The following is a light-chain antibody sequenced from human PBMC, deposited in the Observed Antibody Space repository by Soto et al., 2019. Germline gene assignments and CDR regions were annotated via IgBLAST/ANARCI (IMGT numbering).Light chain of an antibody. Sequence: GVTQHQEKMAVSLGERASINFKSIQIVLYSSNNKNYLAWYQQKPGQAPRLLIFDAPSRATGIPDRFSGSGSGTDFTLSISRLQAEDFAVYYCQLYGSLPRTFGHGTMVDVK. J-gene: IGKJ1*01. CDR3: QLYGSLPRT. CDR1: QIVLYSSNNKNY. CDR2: DAP. V-gene: IGKV4-1*01.